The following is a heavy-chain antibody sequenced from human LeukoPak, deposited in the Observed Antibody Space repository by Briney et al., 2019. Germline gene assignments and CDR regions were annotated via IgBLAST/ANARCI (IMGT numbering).Heavy chain of an antibody. Sequence: PGGSLRLSCAASGFTFSSYWMSWVRQAPGKGLEWVANIKQDGSEKYYVDSVKGRFTISRDNAKNSLYLQMNSLRAEDTAVYYCARVGSVEGRIWFGELLYQDDPDHFDYWGQGTLVTVSS. D-gene: IGHD3-10*01. CDR1: GFTFSSYW. V-gene: IGHV3-7*01. J-gene: IGHJ4*02. CDR2: IKQDGSEK. CDR3: ARVGSVEGRIWFGELLYQDDPDHFDY.